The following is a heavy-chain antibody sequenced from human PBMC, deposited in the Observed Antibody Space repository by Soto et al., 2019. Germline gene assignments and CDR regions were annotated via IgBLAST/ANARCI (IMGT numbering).Heavy chain of an antibody. CDR1: GDGVSSNSAA. J-gene: IGHJ6*02. CDR2: TYYRSKWYN. CDR3: ARNHYYYDSSGYWVPDYYYYYGMDV. Sequence: SQTLSLTCAISGDGVSSNSAAWNWIRQSPSRGLEWLGRTYYRSKWYNDYAVSVKSRITINPDTSKNQFSLQLNSVTPEDTAVYYCARNHYYYDSSGYWVPDYYYYYGMDVWGQGTTVTVSS. V-gene: IGHV6-1*01. D-gene: IGHD3-22*01.